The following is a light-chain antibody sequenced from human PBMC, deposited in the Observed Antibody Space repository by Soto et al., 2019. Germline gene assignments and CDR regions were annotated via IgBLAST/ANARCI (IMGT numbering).Light chain of an antibody. CDR1: QSVSSN. V-gene: IGKV3-15*01. CDR2: GAS. J-gene: IGKJ1*01. CDR3: QQYNDWPRT. Sequence: ELVMTQSPATLSVSPGERSTLSCRASQSVSSNLAWYQQKPGQAPRLLFYGASTRATGIPARFSGSGSGTEFTLTISSLQSEDFAVYYCQQYNDWPRTFGQGTKVDNQ.